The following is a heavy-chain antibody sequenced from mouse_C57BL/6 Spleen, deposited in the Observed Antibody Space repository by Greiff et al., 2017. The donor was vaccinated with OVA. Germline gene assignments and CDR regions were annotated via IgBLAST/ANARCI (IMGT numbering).Heavy chain of an antibody. D-gene: IGHD1-1*01. J-gene: IGHJ1*03. CDR1: GYTFTSYW. Sequence: QVQLQQPGAELVRPGSSVKLSCKASGYTFTSYWMHWVKQRPIQGLEWIGNIDPSDSETHYNQKFKDKATLTVDKSSSTAYMQLSSLTSEDSAVYYCARAGGYGSSYEYFDVWGTGTTVTVSS. CDR2: IDPSDSET. V-gene: IGHV1-52*01. CDR3: ARAGGYGSSYEYFDV.